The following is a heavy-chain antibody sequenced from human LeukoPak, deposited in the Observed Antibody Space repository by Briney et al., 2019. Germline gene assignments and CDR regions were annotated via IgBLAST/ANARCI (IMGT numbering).Heavy chain of an antibody. V-gene: IGHV3-33*01. CDR3: ARDAVYSSSWQYY. J-gene: IGHJ4*02. CDR1: GFNFSSYG. CDR2: IWYDGSNK. Sequence: PGGSLRLSCAASGFNFSSYGMHWVRQAPGKGLEWVAVIWYDGSNKYYADSVKGRFTISRDNSKNTLYLQMNSLRAEDTAVYYCARDAVYSSSWQYYWGQGTLVTVSS. D-gene: IGHD6-13*01.